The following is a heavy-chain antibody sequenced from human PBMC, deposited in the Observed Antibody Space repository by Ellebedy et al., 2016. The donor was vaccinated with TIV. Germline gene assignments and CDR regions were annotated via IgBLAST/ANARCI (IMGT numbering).Heavy chain of an antibody. CDR2: ISYDGNYK. CDR3: AKDLITMIVVVTRDAFDI. CDR1: GYTFSSFG. V-gene: IGHV3-30*18. Sequence: PGGSLRLSCAASGYTFSSFGMHWVRQAPGKGLEWVAVISYDGNYKYYADSVKGRFTISRDSSKNTLYLQMNSLRADDTAVYYCAKDLITMIVVVTRDAFDIWGQGTMVTVSS. D-gene: IGHD3-22*01. J-gene: IGHJ3*02.